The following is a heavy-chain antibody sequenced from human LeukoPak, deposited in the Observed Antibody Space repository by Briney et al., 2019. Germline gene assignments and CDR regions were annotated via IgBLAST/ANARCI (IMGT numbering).Heavy chain of an antibody. D-gene: IGHD3-22*01. J-gene: IGHJ4*02. CDR2: ISDSTTTI. CDR3: ARDRYYYDSSGYYYADY. V-gene: IGHV3-48*02. Sequence: PGGSLRLSCAAPGFPFSTYSMTWVRQAPGKGLEWVSYISDSTTTIYYADSVKGRFTISRDNAKNSLYLQMNSLRDEDTAVYYCARDRYYYDSSGYYYADYWGQGTLVTVSS. CDR1: GFPFSTYS.